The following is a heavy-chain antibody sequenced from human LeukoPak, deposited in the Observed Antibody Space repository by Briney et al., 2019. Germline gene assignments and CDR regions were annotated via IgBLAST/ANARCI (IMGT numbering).Heavy chain of an antibody. CDR1: GGSISSSSYY. D-gene: IGHD4-17*01. Sequence: SETLSLTCTVSGGSISSSSYYWGWIRQPPGKGLEWIGSIYYSGSTYYNPSLKSRVTISVDTSKNQFSLNLSSVTAADTAVYYCASTFNDYGDFYFDYWGQGTLVTVSS. V-gene: IGHV4-39*01. CDR2: IYYSGST. J-gene: IGHJ4*02. CDR3: ASTFNDYGDFYFDY.